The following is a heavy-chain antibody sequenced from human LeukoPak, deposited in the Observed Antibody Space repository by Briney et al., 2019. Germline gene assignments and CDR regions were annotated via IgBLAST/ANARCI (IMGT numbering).Heavy chain of an antibody. J-gene: IGHJ1*01. Sequence: PSEILSLTCTVSGNSIRSSSYYWGWIRQSPEKGLEWIGSIYYSGSTYYSASFKSRVTISVDTSQNQFSLKLRSVTAADRAVYYCASRYYYDTRGYFLHWGQGTLVTVSS. V-gene: IGHV4-39*01. CDR2: IYYSGST. CDR3: ASRYYYDTRGYFLH. CDR1: GNSIRSSSYY. D-gene: IGHD3-22*01.